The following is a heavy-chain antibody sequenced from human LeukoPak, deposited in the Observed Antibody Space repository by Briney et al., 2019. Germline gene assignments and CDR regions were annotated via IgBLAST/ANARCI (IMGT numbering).Heavy chain of an antibody. CDR2: ITSGHST. CDR1: RFTFRNYA. Sequence: GGSLRLSCAASRFTFRNYAMSWVRQAAGKGLEWVSGITSGHSTFYADSVKGRFTISRDNSKNTVYLQMNSLRAEDTAVYYCAKDYPECTGTSCSGEAFFDYWGQGTLVTVSS. CDR3: AKDYPECTGTSCSGEAFFDY. J-gene: IGHJ4*02. D-gene: IGHD2-2*01. V-gene: IGHV3-23*01.